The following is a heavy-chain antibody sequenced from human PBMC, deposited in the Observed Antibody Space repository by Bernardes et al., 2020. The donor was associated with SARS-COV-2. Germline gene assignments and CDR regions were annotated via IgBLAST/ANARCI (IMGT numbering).Heavy chain of an antibody. Sequence: SPRHSCAASGFNFSGSAIQWVRQPSGKGLEGSGRSRSKPKGYATTYAASQKGRFVISREDSRNTAYLQIHSLKFENTAVYYCTGDYLYWDQGTLVSVSS. J-gene: IGHJ4*02. V-gene: IGHV3-73*01. D-gene: IGHD4-17*01. CDR3: TGDYLY. CDR1: GFNFSGSA. CDR2: SRSKPKGYAT.